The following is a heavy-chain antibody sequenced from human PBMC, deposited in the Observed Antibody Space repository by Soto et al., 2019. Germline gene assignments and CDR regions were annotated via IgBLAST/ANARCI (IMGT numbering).Heavy chain of an antibody. V-gene: IGHV4-39*01. CDR2: IFYSGST. CDR1: GGSISSSSYY. CDR3: ARSRGLGYDYVWGSYRSNWFDP. Sequence: PSETLSLTCTVSGGSISSSSYYWGWIRQPPGKGLEWIGSIFYSGSTYYNPSLKSRVTISVDTSKNQFSLKLSSVTAADTAVYYCARSRGLGYDYVWGSYRSNWFDPWGQGTLVTVSS. J-gene: IGHJ5*02. D-gene: IGHD3-16*02.